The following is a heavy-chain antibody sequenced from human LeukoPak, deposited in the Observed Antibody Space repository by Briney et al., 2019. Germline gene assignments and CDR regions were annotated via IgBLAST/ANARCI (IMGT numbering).Heavy chain of an antibody. J-gene: IGHJ3*02. D-gene: IGHD3-10*01. Sequence: SETLSLTCTVSGGSISSSSYYWGWIRQPPGKGLEWIGSIYYSGSTYYNPSLKSRVTISVDTSKNQFSLKLSSVTAADTAVYYCARQSGAFDIWGQGTMVTVSS. CDR2: IYYSGST. CDR1: GGSISSSSYY. V-gene: IGHV4-39*01. CDR3: ARQSGAFDI.